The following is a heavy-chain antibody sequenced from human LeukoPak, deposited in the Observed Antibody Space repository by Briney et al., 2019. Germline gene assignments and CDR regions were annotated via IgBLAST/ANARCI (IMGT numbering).Heavy chain of an antibody. J-gene: IGHJ4*02. CDR3: ARALRSGYYNFDY. D-gene: IGHD3-3*01. Sequence: SETLSLTCTVSGGSISSYYWSWIRQPPGRGLEWIGYIYYSGSTNYNPSLKSRVTISVDTSKNQFSLKLSSVTAADTAVCYCARALRSGYYNFDYWGQGTLVTVSS. CDR1: GGSISSYY. V-gene: IGHV4-59*01. CDR2: IYYSGST.